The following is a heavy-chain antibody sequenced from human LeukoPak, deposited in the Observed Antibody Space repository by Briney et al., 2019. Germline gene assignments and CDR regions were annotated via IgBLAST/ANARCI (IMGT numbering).Heavy chain of an antibody. Sequence: GGSLRLSCAASGFTFSSYAMHWVRQAPGKGLEWVAVISYDGSNKYYADSVKGRFTISRDNSKNTLYLQMNSLRAEDTAVYYCARGLSPMFDPWGQGTLVTVSS. CDR2: ISYDGSNK. CDR1: GFTFSSYA. J-gene: IGHJ5*02. V-gene: IGHV3-30-3*01. CDR3: ARGLSPMFDP.